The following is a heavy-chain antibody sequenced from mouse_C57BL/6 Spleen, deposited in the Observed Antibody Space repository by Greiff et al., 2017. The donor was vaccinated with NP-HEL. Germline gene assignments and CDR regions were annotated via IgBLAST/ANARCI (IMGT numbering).Heavy chain of an antibody. CDR3: AKGAYDGYFYAMDY. CDR2: IYPGSGNT. Sequence: VQGVESGAELVRPGASVKLSCKASGYTFTDYYINWVKQRPGQGLEWIARIYPGSGNTYYNEKFKGKATLTAEKSSSTAYMQLSSLTSEDSAVYFCAKGAYDGYFYAMDYWGQGTSVTVSS. D-gene: IGHD2-3*01. V-gene: IGHV1-76*01. CDR1: GYTFTDYY. J-gene: IGHJ4*01.